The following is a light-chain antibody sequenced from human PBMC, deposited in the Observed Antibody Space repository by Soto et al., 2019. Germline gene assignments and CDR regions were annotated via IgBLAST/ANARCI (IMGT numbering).Light chain of an antibody. J-gene: IGLJ3*02. V-gene: IGLV1-40*01. CDR1: SSNIGAIYD. CDR2: DNS. Sequence: QTVLTQPPSVSGAPGQRVTISCTGSSSNIGAIYDVHWYQQLPGTAPKLLIYDNSNRPSGVPDRFSGSKSGTSASLAITGLQAEDEADYHCQSYDSSLSGSVFGGGTKLTVL. CDR3: QSYDSSLSGSV.